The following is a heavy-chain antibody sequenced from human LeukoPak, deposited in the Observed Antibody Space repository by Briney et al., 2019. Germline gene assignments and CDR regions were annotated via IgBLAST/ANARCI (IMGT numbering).Heavy chain of an antibody. J-gene: IGHJ4*02. CDR1: GGSISSSSYY. D-gene: IGHD5-24*01. V-gene: IGHV4-39*07. CDR2: IYYSGST. CDR3: ARAPRNSRDGYNEGYFDY. Sequence: SEILFLTCTVSGGSISSSSYYWGWIRQPPGKGLEWIGSIYYSGSTYYNPSLKSRVTISVDTSKNQFSLKLSPVTAADTAVYYCARAPRNSRDGYNEGYFDYWGQGTLVTVSS.